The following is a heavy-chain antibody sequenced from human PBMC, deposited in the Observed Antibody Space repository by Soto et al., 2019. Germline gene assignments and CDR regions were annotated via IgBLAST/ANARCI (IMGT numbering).Heavy chain of an antibody. CDR2: ISGSGGST. CDR3: AKGGILTGDFAY. Sequence: GGSLRLSCAASGFTISSYAMSWVRQAPGKGLEWVSAISGSGGSTYYADSVKGRFTISRDNSKNTLYLQMNSLRAEDTAVYYCAKGGILTGDFAYWGQGTLVTVSS. J-gene: IGHJ4*02. V-gene: IGHV3-23*01. CDR1: GFTISSYA. D-gene: IGHD3-9*01.